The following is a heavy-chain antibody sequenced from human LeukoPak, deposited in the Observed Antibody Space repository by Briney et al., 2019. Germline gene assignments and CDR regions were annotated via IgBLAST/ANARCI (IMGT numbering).Heavy chain of an antibody. V-gene: IGHV3-30*04. CDR1: GFTFSSYA. CDR2: ISYDGSNK. CDR3: ARDRRAETYYYDSSGYAFDY. J-gene: IGHJ4*02. Sequence: HPGRSLRLSCAASGFTFSSYAMHWVRQAPGKGLEWVAVISYDGSNKYYADSVKGRFTISRDNSTTTLYLQMNSLRAEDTAVYYCARDRRAETYYYDSSGYAFDYWGQGTLVTVSS. D-gene: IGHD3-22*01.